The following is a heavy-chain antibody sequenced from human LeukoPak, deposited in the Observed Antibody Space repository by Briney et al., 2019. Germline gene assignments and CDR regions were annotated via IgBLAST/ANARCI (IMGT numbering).Heavy chain of an antibody. CDR2: IYYSGST. J-gene: IGHJ5*02. V-gene: IGHV4-59*01. CDR3: ARLSRWEPRNWFDP. D-gene: IGHD1-26*01. Sequence: SETLSLTCTVSGGSISSYYWSWIRQPPGKGLEWIGYIYYSGSTNYNPSLKSRVTISVDTSKNQFSLKLSSVTAAVTAVYYCARLSRWEPRNWFDPWGQGTLVTVSS. CDR1: GGSISSYY.